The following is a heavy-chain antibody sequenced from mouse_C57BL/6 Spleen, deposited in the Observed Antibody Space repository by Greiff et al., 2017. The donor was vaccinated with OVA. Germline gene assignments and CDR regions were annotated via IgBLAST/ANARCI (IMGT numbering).Heavy chain of an antibody. CDR2: SRNKANDYTT. CDR1: GFTFSDFY. CDR3: ARDNRYYAMDY. Sequence: EVKVVESGGGLVQSGRSLRLSCATSGFTFSDFYMEWVRQAPGKGLEWIAASRNKANDYTTEYSASVKGRFIVSRDTSQSILYLQMNALRAEDTAIYYCARDNRYYAMDYWGQGTSVTVSS. V-gene: IGHV7-1*01. J-gene: IGHJ4*01.